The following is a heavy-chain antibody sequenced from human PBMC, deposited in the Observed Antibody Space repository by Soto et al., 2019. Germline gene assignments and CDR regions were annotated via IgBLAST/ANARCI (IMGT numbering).Heavy chain of an antibody. Sequence: SIRLSCAASGFTFSTYAIHWVRQAPGKGLEWVAVILSDGSNKYYADSVKGRFTLSRDNSKNTLYLQMNSLRAEDTAVYYCARGDYYDTSGPFSDAFDIWGQGTMVTVSS. CDR1: GFTFSTYA. D-gene: IGHD3-22*01. V-gene: IGHV3-30*03. J-gene: IGHJ3*02. CDR3: ARGDYYDTSGPFSDAFDI. CDR2: ILSDGSNK.